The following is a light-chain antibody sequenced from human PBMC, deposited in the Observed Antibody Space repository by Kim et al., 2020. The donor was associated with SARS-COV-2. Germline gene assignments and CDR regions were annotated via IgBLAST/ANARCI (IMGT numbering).Light chain of an antibody. V-gene: IGLV10-54*01. CDR1: NNNVGDQG. CDR3: AAWDSSLSAWV. Sequence: RQTATLTSKGNNNNVGDQGAIWLQQHQGHVPKLISSATNNRPSDISERFSASRSGDTTSLTITGLQPEDEADYYCAAWDSSLSAWVFGGGTQLTVL. CDR2: ATN. J-gene: IGLJ3*02.